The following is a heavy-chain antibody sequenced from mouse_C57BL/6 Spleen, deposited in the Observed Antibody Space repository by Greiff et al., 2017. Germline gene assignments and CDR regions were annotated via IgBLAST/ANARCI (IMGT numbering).Heavy chain of an antibody. CDR2: ISYDGSN. J-gene: IGHJ3*01. V-gene: IGHV3-6*01. D-gene: IGHD1-1*01. Sequence: ESGPGLVKPSQSLSLTCSVTGYSITSGYYWNWIRQFPGNKLEWMGYISYDGSNNYNPSLKNRISITRDTSKNQFFLKLNSVTTEDTATYYCARDRDYYGSPTGFAYWGQGTLVTVSA. CDR3: ARDRDYYGSPTGFAY. CDR1: GYSITSGYY.